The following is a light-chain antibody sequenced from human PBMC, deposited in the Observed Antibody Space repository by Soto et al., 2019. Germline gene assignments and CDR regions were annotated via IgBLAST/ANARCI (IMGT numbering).Light chain of an antibody. J-gene: IGLJ2*01. CDR1: SFNIGRNP. V-gene: IGLV1-44*01. Sequence: QSVLTQPPSASGTPGQRVTISCSGSSFNIGRNPVNWYQQFPGTAPKLLIYTNDQRPSGVPDRFSGSKSGTSASLAISGLQSEDEADYYGSSYTSSSTPVVFGGGTKLTVL. CDR2: TND. CDR3: SSYTSSSTPVV.